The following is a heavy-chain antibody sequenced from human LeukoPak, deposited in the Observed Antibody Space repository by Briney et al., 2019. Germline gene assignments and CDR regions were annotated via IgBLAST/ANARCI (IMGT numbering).Heavy chain of an antibody. V-gene: IGHV3-30*02. D-gene: IGHD3-3*01. Sequence: PGGSLRLSCAASEFTFSRYGMHWVRQAPGKGLEWVAFIRYDGSNEYYADSVRGRFTISRDNSKNTLYLQMNSLRAEDTAVYYCAKFWSGSYGRDALDIWGQGTMITVSS. CDR1: EFTFSRYG. J-gene: IGHJ3*02. CDR2: IRYDGSNE. CDR3: AKFWSGSYGRDALDI.